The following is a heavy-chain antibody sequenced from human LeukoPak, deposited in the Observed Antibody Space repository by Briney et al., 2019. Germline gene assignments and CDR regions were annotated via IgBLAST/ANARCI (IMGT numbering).Heavy chain of an antibody. V-gene: IGHV5-51*01. CDR2: ISPDGSDT. D-gene: IGHD6-13*01. CDR3: ARLTSSWSFDY. CDR1: GSSFSNYW. J-gene: IGHJ4*02. Sequence: GESLKISCKGSGSSFSNYWIRWVRQMPGKGLEWMGIISPDGSDTRYSPSFQGQVTISADKSITAAYLQWSSLKASDTAMYYCARLTSSWSFDYWGQGTLVTVSS.